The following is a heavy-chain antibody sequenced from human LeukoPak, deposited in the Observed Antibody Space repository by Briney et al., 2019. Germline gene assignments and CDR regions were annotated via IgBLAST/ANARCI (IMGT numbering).Heavy chain of an antibody. CDR1: GYTFTSYD. CDR2: MNPNSGNT. V-gene: IGHV1-8*01. Sequence: ASVKVSCKASGYTFTSYDINWVRQATGQGLERMGWMNPNSGNTGYAQKFQGRVTMTRNTSISTAYMELSSLRSEDTAVYYCARTPGGRFLEWLLSPYYYYMDVWGKGTTVTVSS. D-gene: IGHD3-3*01. CDR3: ARTPGGRFLEWLLSPYYYYMDV. J-gene: IGHJ6*03.